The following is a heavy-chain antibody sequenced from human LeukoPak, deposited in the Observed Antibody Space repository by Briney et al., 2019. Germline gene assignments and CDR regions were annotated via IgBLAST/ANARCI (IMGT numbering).Heavy chain of an antibody. Sequence: GGSLRLSCAASGFTFSSYGMHWVRQAPGKGLEWVAVIWYDGSNKYYADSVKGRFTISRDNSKNTLYLQMNSLRAEHTAVYYCAREYYYDSSGFIDYWGQGTLVTVSS. CDR2: IWYDGSNK. J-gene: IGHJ4*02. CDR1: GFTFSSYG. V-gene: IGHV3-33*01. CDR3: AREYYYDSSGFIDY. D-gene: IGHD3-22*01.